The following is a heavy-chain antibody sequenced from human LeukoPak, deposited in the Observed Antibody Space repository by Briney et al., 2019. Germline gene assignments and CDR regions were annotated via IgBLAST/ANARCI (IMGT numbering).Heavy chain of an antibody. CDR3: AKDQYYYGSGRFSLDV. CDR1: GFTFRNYA. Sequence: GGSLRLSCVVSGFTFRNYAMTWVRQAPGRGLEWVSTVSGSGSNTYYADSVKGRFTISRDNSKNTLYLQMNSLRAEDTAVYYCAKDQYYYGSGRFSLDVWGKGTTVTVSS. V-gene: IGHV3-23*01. J-gene: IGHJ6*04. CDR2: VSGSGSNT. D-gene: IGHD3-10*01.